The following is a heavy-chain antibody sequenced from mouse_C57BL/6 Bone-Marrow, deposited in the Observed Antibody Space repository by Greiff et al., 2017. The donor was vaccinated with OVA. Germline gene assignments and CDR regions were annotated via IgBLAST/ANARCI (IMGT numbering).Heavy chain of an antibody. CDR1: GYTFTDYN. CDR2: INPNNGGT. D-gene: IGHD1-1*01. CDR3: ARRSPLKLRYAMDY. V-gene: IGHV1-22*01. J-gene: IGHJ4*01. Sequence: EVQLQQSGPELVKPGASVKMSCKASGYTFTDYNMHWVKQSHGKSLEWIGYINPNNGGTSYNQKFKGKATLTVNKSSSTAYMEFRSLTSEDSAVYYCARRSPLKLRYAMDYWGQGTSVTVSS.